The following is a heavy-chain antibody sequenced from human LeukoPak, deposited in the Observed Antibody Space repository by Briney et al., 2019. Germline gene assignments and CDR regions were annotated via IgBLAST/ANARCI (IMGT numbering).Heavy chain of an antibody. J-gene: IGHJ5*02. CDR1: GYSMSSGYY. CDR3: ARHFKGSSTSNLNWFDP. V-gene: IGHV4-38-2*01. D-gene: IGHD2-2*01. CDR2: IYHSGST. Sequence: PSETLSLTCAVSGYSMSSGYYWGWIRQPPGKGLEWIGRIYHSGSTYYNPSLKSRVTISVDTSKNQFSLKLSSVTAADTAVYYCARHFKGSSTSNLNWFDPWGQGTLVTVSS.